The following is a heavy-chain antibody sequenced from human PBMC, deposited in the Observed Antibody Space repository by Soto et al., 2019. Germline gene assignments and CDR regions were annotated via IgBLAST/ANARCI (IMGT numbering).Heavy chain of an antibody. Sequence: ASVKVSCKTSGYTFINYCIHWVRQAPGQGLEWMGIINPSGGITSHAQKFQGRVSMTGDTSTSTVYMELSSLRSEDTAVYYCAREEGVSSGHFARQMSNWFDPWGQGTLVTVSS. CDR3: AREEGVSSGHFARQMSNWFDP. V-gene: IGHV1-46*01. CDR1: GYTFINYC. J-gene: IGHJ5*02. D-gene: IGHD6-19*01. CDR2: INPSGGIT.